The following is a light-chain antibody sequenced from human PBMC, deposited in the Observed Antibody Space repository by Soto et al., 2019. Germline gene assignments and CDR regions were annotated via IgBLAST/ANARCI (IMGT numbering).Light chain of an antibody. J-gene: IGKJ4*01. Sequence: EIVLTQSPATLSLSPGERATLSCRASQSVSNFLAWYQQKPGQPPRLLIYDASTRAAGIPARFSGSGSGTDITLTISSLEPEDFAIYYCQQRSKWPPLTFGGGTKVEIK. CDR1: QSVSNF. CDR2: DAS. V-gene: IGKV3-11*01. CDR3: QQRSKWPPLT.